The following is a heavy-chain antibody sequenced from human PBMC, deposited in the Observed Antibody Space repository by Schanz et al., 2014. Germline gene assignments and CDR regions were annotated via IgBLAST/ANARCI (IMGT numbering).Heavy chain of an antibody. CDR1: GFTFSSYS. CDR2: ISYDGSNK. J-gene: IGHJ1*01. CDR3: ATGRAASNFGSEYFLY. D-gene: IGHD6-13*01. Sequence: QVQLVESGGGVVQPGGSLRLSCAASGFTFSSYSMHWVRQAPGKGLDWVAFISYDGSNKYYADSVKGRFAISRENSKNTMFLQMSSLRPEDTAVYYCATGRAASNFGSEYFLYWGQGTLVTVSS. V-gene: IGHV3-30*09.